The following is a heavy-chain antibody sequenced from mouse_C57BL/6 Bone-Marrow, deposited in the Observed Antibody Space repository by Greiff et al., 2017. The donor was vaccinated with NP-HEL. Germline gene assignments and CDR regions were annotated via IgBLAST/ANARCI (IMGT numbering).Heavy chain of an antibody. CDR3: ARSLIPNGDY. CDR1: GFTFSSYG. Sequence: EVMLVESGGDLVKPGGSLKLSCAASGFTFSSYGMSWVRQTPDKRLEWVATISSGGSYTYYPDSVKGRFTISRDNAKNTLYLQMSSLKSEDTAMYYCARSLIPNGDYWGQGTTLTVSS. D-gene: IGHD5-1-1*01. V-gene: IGHV5-6*02. J-gene: IGHJ2*01. CDR2: ISSGGSYT.